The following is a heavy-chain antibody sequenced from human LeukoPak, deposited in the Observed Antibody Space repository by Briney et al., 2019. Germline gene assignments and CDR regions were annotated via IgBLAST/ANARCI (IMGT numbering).Heavy chain of an antibody. CDR3: ARSHYYDSSGSEADFDI. CDR1: GYTFTSYG. J-gene: IGHJ3*02. Sequence: GASVKVSCEASGYTFTSYGISWVRQAPGQGLEWMGWISAYNGNTNYAQKLQGRVTMTTDTSTSTAYMELRSLRSDDTAVYYCARSHYYDSSGSEADFDIWGQGTMVTVSS. D-gene: IGHD3-22*01. CDR2: ISAYNGNT. V-gene: IGHV1-18*01.